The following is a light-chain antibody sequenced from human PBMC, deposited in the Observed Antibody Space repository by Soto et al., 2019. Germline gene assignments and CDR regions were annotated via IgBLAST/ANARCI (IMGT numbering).Light chain of an antibody. CDR1: QSVSSTY. V-gene: IGKV3-11*01. Sequence: EIVLTQSPATLSLSPGERATLSCRASQSVSSTYLAWYQQQPGQPPRLLISDTSNRATGITARLSGSGSGTDFTLPIRSLVHEDFAVYYCQQRSNWPPITFGQGTRREIK. CDR2: DTS. J-gene: IGKJ5*01. CDR3: QQRSNWPPIT.